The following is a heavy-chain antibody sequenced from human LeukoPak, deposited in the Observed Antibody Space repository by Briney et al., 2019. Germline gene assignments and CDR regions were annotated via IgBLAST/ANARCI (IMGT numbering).Heavy chain of an antibody. D-gene: IGHD3-22*01. CDR2: ISYDGSNK. CDR3: AKQSSAYYFDY. V-gene: IGHV3-30*18. J-gene: IGHJ4*02. CDR1: GFTFSSYS. Sequence: GGSLRLSCAASGFTFSSYSMNWVRQAPGKGLEWVAVISYDGSNKYYADSVKGRFTISRDNSKNTLYLQMNSLRAEDTAVYYCAKQSSAYYFDYWGQGTLVTVSS.